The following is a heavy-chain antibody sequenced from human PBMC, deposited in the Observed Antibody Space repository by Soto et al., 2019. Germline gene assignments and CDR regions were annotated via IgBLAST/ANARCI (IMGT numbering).Heavy chain of an antibody. CDR2: IFSNDEK. J-gene: IGHJ6*02. CDR3: ARTQGPYCSSTSCYTRGYYYYYYYGMDV. D-gene: IGHD2-2*02. Sequence: ESGPTLVNPTETLTLTCTVSGFSLSNARMGVSWIRQPPGKALEWLAHIFSNDEKSYSTSLKSRLTISKDTSKSQVVLTMTNMDPVDTATYYCARTQGPYCSSTSCYTRGYYYYYYYGMDVWGQGTTVTVSS. CDR1: GFSLSNARMG. V-gene: IGHV2-26*01.